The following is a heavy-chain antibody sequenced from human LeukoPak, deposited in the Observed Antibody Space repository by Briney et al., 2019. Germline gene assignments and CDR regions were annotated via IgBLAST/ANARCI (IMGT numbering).Heavy chain of an antibody. Sequence: SVKVSCKASGYTFTSYAIIWVRQATGQGLEWMGWMNPNSGNTGYAQKFQGRVTMTRHASISTAYMELSSLRSEYTAVYHCARVPGVTIFGVLTYYYYYMDVWGKGTTVTVSS. CDR3: ARVPGVTIFGVLTYYYYYMDV. D-gene: IGHD3-3*01. J-gene: IGHJ6*03. V-gene: IGHV1-8*01. CDR2: MNPNSGNT. CDR1: GYTFTSYA.